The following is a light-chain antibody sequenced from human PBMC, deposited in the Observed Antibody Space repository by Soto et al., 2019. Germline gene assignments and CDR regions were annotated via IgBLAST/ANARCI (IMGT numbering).Light chain of an antibody. J-gene: IGLJ1*01. CDR2: EVT. V-gene: IGLV2-14*01. CDR1: SSDVGRYNY. Sequence: QSVLTQPASVSGSPGQSITISCTGTSSDVGRYNYVSWYQQYPGRAPKLIIYEVTNRPSGVSDRFSGSKSGNVASLTISGLQAEDEGDFYCSSYTSSSTYVFGNGTKVTVL. CDR3: SSYTSSSTYV.